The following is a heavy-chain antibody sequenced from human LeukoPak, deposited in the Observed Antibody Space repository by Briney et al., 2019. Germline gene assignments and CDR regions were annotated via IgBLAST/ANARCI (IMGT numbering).Heavy chain of an antibody. J-gene: IGHJ4*02. Sequence: GGSLRLSCAASGFTFSDYYMSWIRQAPGKGLEWVSYISSSGSTIYYADSVKGRFTISRDNAKNSLYLQMNSLRAEDTAVYYCARDTYYDILTGYYNRVGYFDYWGQGTLVTVSS. CDR3: ARDTYYDILTGYYNRVGYFDY. D-gene: IGHD3-9*01. CDR2: ISSSGSTI. V-gene: IGHV3-11*04. CDR1: GFTFSDYY.